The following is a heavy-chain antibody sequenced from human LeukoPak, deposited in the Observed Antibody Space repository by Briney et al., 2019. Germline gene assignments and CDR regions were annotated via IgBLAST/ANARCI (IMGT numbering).Heavy chain of an antibody. CDR1: GFTFSSYA. CDR2: ISYDGSNK. D-gene: IGHD2-2*01. CDR3: ARDWRLVPAEGWFDP. Sequence: PGGSLRLSCAASGFTFSSYAMHWVRQAPGKRLEWVAIISYDGSNKYYADSVKGRFTISRDNSKNTLYVQMNSLRAEDTAVYYCARDWRLVPAEGWFDPWGQGTLVTVSS. J-gene: IGHJ5*02. V-gene: IGHV3-30-3*01.